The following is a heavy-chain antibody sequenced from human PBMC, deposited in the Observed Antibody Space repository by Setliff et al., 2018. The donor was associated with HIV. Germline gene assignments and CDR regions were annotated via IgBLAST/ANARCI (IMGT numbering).Heavy chain of an antibody. J-gene: IGHJ5*02. CDR3: ARDKSDIVGEVWLDP. CDR2: MSPKSGYA. Sequence: ASVKVSCKASGYSFTNYDINWVRQAPGHGLEWVGWMSPKSGYADYAQKFQGRVTMTRNTSINTVYMELSILKSEDTAVYYCARDKSDIVGEVWLDPWGQGTLVTVS. CDR1: GYSFTNYD. D-gene: IGHD2-21*01. V-gene: IGHV1-8*01.